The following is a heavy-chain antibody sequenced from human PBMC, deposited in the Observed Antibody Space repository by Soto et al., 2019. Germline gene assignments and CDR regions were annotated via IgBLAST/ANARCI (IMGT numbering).Heavy chain of an antibody. D-gene: IGHD3-9*01. V-gene: IGHV1-69*01. CDR1: GGTFSSYA. CDR2: IIPIFGTA. Sequence: QVQLVQSGAEVKKPGSSVKVSCKASGGTFSSYAISWVRQAPGQGLEWMGGIIPIFGTANYAQKFQGRVTITADESTSTAYMELSSLRSEDTAVYYCARDFRNDILTGVYYYGMDVWSQGTTVTVSS. CDR3: ARDFRNDILTGVYYYGMDV. J-gene: IGHJ6*02.